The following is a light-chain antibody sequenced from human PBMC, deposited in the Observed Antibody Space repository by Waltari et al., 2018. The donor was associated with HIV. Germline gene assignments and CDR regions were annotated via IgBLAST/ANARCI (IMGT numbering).Light chain of an antibody. CDR3: CSFAGSYTWL. CDR2: DLT. J-gene: IGLJ2*01. Sequence: QSALTQPRSVSGSPGQSVTISSTGTRRDIAGHNYFSWYQQLPGKVPKLMIYDLTKRPSGVPDRFSGSKSGNTASLTISGLQAEDEADYYCCSFAGSYTWLFGGGTKLTVL. V-gene: IGLV2-11*01. CDR1: RRDIAGHNY.